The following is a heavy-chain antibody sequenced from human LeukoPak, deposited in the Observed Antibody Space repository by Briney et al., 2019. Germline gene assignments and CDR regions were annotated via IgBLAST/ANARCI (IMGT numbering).Heavy chain of an antibody. D-gene: IGHD1/OR15-1a*01. V-gene: IGHV4-39*01. CDR2: IYYSGST. CDR3: ARQISDPMRRGTNYYFDY. J-gene: IGHJ4*02. Sequence: SETLSLTCTVSGGSLSSSSYYWGWIRQPPGKGLEWIGCIYYSGSTYYNPSLKSRVTISVDTSKNQFSLKLSSVTAADPAVYYCARQISDPMRRGTNYYFDYWGQGTLVTVSS. CDR1: GGSLSSSSYY.